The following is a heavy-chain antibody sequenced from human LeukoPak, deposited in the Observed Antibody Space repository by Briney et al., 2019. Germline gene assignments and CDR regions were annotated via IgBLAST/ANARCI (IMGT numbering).Heavy chain of an antibody. D-gene: IGHD1-26*01. J-gene: IGHJ4*02. CDR3: ARVLGATRFPDY. CDR1: GGSISSSSYY. V-gene: IGHV4-30-4*08. CDR2: IYYSGST. Sequence: SETLSLTCTVSGGSISSSSYYWGWIRQPPGQGLEWIGYIYYSGSTYYNPSLKSRVTISVDTSKNQFSLKLSSVTAADTAVYYCARVLGATRFPDYWGQGTLVTVSS.